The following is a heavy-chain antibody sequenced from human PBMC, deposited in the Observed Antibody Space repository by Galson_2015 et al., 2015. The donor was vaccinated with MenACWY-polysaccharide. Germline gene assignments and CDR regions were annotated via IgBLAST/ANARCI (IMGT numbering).Heavy chain of an antibody. Sequence: SLRLSCAASGFTFSSYAMSWVRRAPGKGLEWVSAISGSGGSTYYADSVKGRFTISRDNSKNTLYLQMNSLRAEDTAVYYCAKDRGSGWLSYWGQGTLVTVSS. V-gene: IGHV3-23*01. J-gene: IGHJ4*02. CDR2: ISGSGGST. CDR3: AKDRGSGWLSY. D-gene: IGHD6-19*01. CDR1: GFTFSSYA.